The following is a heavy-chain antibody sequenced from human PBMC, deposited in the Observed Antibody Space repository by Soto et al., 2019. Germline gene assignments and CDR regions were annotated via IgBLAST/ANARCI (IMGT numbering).Heavy chain of an antibody. V-gene: IGHV1-18*01. D-gene: IGHD3-9*01. CDR3: ARRDDILTGYSPFDY. CDR2: ISAYNGNT. J-gene: IGHJ4*02. CDR1: GGTFSSYA. Sequence: ASVKVSCKASGGTFSSYAISWVRQAPGQGLEWMGWISAYNGNTNYAQKLQGRVTMTTDTSTSTAYMELRSLRSDDTAVYYCARRDDILTGYSPFDYWGQGTLVTVSS.